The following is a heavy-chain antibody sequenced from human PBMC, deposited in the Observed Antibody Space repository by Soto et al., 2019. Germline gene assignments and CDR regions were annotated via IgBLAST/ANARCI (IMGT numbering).Heavy chain of an antibody. CDR1: GYTFTSYY. CDR3: ARSANDFWSGYYTPLDYYGMDV. D-gene: IGHD3-3*01. CDR2: INPSGGST. J-gene: IGHJ6*02. Sequence: ASVKVSCKASGYTFTSYYMHWVRQAPGQGLEWMGIINPSGGSTSYAQKFQGRVTMTRDTSTSTVYMELSSLRSEDTAVYYCARSANDFWSGYYTPLDYYGMDVWGQGTTVTVSS. V-gene: IGHV1-46*01.